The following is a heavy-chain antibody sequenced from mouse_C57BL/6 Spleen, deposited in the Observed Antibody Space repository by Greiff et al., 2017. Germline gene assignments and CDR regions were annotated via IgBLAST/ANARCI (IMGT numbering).Heavy chain of an antibody. D-gene: IGHD2-10*01. CDR3: ARQSNLLYWYFDG. Sequence: EVQVVESGGGLVKPGGSLKLSCAASGFTFSDYGMHWVRQAPEKGLEWVAYISSGSSTIYYADTVKGRFTISRDNAKNTLFLQMTSLRSEDTAMYYCARQSNLLYWYFDGWGTGTTVTVSS. V-gene: IGHV5-17*01. CDR2: ISSGSSTI. CDR1: GFTFSDYG. J-gene: IGHJ1*03.